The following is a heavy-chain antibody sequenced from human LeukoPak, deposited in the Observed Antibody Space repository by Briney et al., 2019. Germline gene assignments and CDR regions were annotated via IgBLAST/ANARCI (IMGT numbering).Heavy chain of an antibody. CDR3: ARDSISSGAMDL. Sequence: SGGSLRLSCAASGFAVSSNYMSWVRQAPGKGLEWVSVIYSSGGTYYADSVRGRFTISRDNSKNTLYLQMNSLRIEHMALYYCARDSISSGAMDLWGQGTLVTVS. J-gene: IGHJ4*02. CDR2: IYSSGGT. V-gene: IGHV3-53*01. CDR1: GFAVSSNY. D-gene: IGHD3-22*01.